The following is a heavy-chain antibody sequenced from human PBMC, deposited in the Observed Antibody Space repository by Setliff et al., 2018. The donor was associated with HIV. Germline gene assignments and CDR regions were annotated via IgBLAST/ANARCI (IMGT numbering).Heavy chain of an antibody. J-gene: IGHJ4*02. Sequence: GGSLRLSCTASGFTFIDYALNWVRQAPGKGLEWFSNIWTSSRISYGASVKGRFTISRDNAKNSLYLQMNSLRAEDTAVYYCARREYYGSGSYGFDSWGQGTLVTSPQ. CDR2: IWTSSRI. V-gene: IGHV3-48*04. CDR3: ARREYYGSGSYGFDS. CDR1: GFTFIDYA. D-gene: IGHD3-10*01.